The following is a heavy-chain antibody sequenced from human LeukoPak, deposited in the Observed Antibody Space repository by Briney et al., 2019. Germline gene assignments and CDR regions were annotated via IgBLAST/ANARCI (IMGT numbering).Heavy chain of an antibody. CDR2: IIPILGIA. CDR1: GGTFSSYA. CDR3: ARGLDYYDSSGYYRLGY. D-gene: IGHD3-22*01. J-gene: IGHJ4*02. V-gene: IGHV1-69*04. Sequence: SVKVSCKASGGTFSSYAIRWVRPAPGQGLEWMGRIIPILGIANYAQKFQGRVTITADKSTSTAYMELSSLRSEDTAVYYCARGLDYYDSSGYYRLGYWGQGTLVTVSS.